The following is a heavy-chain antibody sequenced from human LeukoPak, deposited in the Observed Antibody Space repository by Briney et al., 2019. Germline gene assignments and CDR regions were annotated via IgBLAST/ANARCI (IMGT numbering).Heavy chain of an antibody. CDR3: ARGVIMELPSSFDY. Sequence: ASVKVSCKASGYTFTGYYMHWVRQAPGRGLEWMGWINPNSGGTNYAQKFQGRVTMTRDTSISTAYMELSRLRSDDTAVYYCARGVIMELPSSFDYWGQGTLVTVSS. J-gene: IGHJ4*02. V-gene: IGHV1-2*02. CDR2: INPNSGGT. D-gene: IGHD1-7*01. CDR1: GYTFTGYY.